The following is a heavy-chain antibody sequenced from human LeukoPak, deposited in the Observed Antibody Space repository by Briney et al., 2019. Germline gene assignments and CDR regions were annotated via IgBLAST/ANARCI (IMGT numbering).Heavy chain of an antibody. V-gene: IGHV4-59*01. CDR2: IYDSGST. D-gene: IGHD3-3*01. CDR1: GGSICSYY. Sequence: SETLSLTCTVSGGSICSYYWSWIRQPPGKGLEWIGDIYDSGSTNYNPSLKSRVTISVDTSKNQFSLKLSSVTAADTAVYFCAREIVLADFWSGYYTTSYYMDVWGKGTTVTVSS. CDR3: AREIVLADFWSGYYTTSYYMDV. J-gene: IGHJ6*03.